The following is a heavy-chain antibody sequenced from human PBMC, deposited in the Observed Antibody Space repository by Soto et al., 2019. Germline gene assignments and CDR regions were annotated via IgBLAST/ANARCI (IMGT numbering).Heavy chain of an antibody. CDR3: AKGIEVASPVEYYDMDV. CDR1: GFTISSYA. V-gene: IGHV3-23*01. J-gene: IGHJ6*03. Sequence: PGGSLRLSCAASGFTISSYAMSWVRQAPGKGLEWVSAISGSGGSTYYADSVKGRFTISRDNSKNTLYLQMNSLRAEDTAVYYCAKGIEVASPVEYYDMDVWGKGTTVTVSS. D-gene: IGHD2-15*01. CDR2: ISGSGGST.